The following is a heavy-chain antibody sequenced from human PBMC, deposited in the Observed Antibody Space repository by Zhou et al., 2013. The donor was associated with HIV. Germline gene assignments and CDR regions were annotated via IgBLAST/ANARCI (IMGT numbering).Heavy chain of an antibody. V-gene: IGHV1-2*02. Sequence: QVQLVQSGPEVKKPGASLRVSCMTSGYTFSNFGVSWVRQAPGQGLEWMGWINPNSGGTNYAQKFQDRVTMTRDTSISTAYMELSRLISDDTAVYYCARAGNVWGSYCFDYWGQGTLVTVSS. D-gene: IGHD3-16*01. CDR2: INPNSGGT. J-gene: IGHJ4*02. CDR3: ARAGNVWGSYCFDY. CDR1: GYTFSNFG.